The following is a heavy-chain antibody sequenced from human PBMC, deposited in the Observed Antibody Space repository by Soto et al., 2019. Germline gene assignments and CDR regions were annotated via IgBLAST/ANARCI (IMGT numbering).Heavy chain of an antibody. V-gene: IGHV3-33*01. CDR1: GFTFSNYG. CDR2: IWFDGSNE. D-gene: IGHD6-19*01. Sequence: QVQLVESGGGVVQPGRSLRLSCAASGFTFSNYGMHWVRQAPGKGLEWVAVIWFDGSNEYYADSVKGRFTISRDNSKNMVDLQMNSLRAEDTAVYYCARVGINSGWFLDSWGQGTQVTVSS. J-gene: IGHJ4*02. CDR3: ARVGINSGWFLDS.